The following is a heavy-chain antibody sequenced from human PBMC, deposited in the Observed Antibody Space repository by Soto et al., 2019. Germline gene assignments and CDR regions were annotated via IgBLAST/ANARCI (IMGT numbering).Heavy chain of an antibody. CDR2: IYYSGST. V-gene: IGHV4-39*01. Sequence: QLQLQESGPGLVKPSETLSLTCTVSGGSVSSSNYYWGWIRQSPGKGLEWIGSIYYSGSTHYNPSQETPLNRSVEKCKNNFSRKVISVTAADTAVYYCARLEGLATISYYFDYWGQGTRVTVSS. D-gene: IGHD3-9*01. CDR1: GGSVSSSNYY. CDR3: ARLEGLATISYYFDY. J-gene: IGHJ4*02.